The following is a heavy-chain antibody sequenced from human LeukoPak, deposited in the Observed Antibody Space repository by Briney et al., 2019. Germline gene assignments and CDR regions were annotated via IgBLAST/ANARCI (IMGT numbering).Heavy chain of an antibody. V-gene: IGHV3-20*04. CDR3: AGGIRFLEWLSGFDY. J-gene: IGHJ4*02. CDR2: INWNGGST. Sequence: GGXLRLSCAVSGFTFDDYGMSWVRQAPGKGMEGVSGINWNGGSTVYADSVKGGFTISRDNDKKSLYLQMNSLRVEDTALYYCAGGIRFLEWLSGFDYWGQGILVTVSS. CDR1: GFTFDDYG. D-gene: IGHD3-3*01.